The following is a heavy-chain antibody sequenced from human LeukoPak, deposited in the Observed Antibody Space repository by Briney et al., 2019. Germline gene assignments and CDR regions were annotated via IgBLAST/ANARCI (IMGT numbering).Heavy chain of an antibody. D-gene: IGHD5-24*01. V-gene: IGHV3-23*01. CDR1: GFTFSTYA. CDR2: ISGSGGST. J-gene: IGHJ4*02. CDR3: AKEGDGYNPFDY. Sequence: GGSLRLSCAASGFTFSTYALNWVRQAPGKGLEWVSAISGSGGSTYYADSVKGRFTISKDNSKNTLYLQMNSLRAEDTAVYYCAKEGDGYNPFDYWGQGTLVTVSS.